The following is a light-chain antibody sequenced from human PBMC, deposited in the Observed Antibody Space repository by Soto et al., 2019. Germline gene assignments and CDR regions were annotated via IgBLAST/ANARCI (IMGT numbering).Light chain of an antibody. Sequence: DIQMTQSPSTLSASVGDRVIITCRVSQSISSWLAWYQQKPGKAPNLLIYKASTLKSGVPSRFSGIGSGTEFTLTISRLQADDFATYYCQQYDNDSWTFGQGTKVEIK. V-gene: IGKV1-5*03. CDR2: KAS. J-gene: IGKJ1*01. CDR1: QSISSW. CDR3: QQYDNDSWT.